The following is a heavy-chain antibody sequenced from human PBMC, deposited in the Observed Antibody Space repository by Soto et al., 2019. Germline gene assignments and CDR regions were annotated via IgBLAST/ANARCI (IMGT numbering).Heavy chain of an antibody. D-gene: IGHD2-15*01. Sequence: SETLSLTCAVYGGSFSGYYWSWIRQPPGKGLEWIGEINHIGSTNYNPSLKSRVTISVDTSKNQFSLKLSSVTAADTAVYYCARGDCSGGSCPDDAFDIWGQGTMVTVSS. J-gene: IGHJ3*02. V-gene: IGHV4-34*01. CDR2: INHIGST. CDR3: ARGDCSGGSCPDDAFDI. CDR1: GGSFSGYY.